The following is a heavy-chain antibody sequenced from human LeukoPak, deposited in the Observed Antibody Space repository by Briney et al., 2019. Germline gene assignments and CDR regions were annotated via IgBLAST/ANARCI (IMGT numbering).Heavy chain of an antibody. J-gene: IGHJ6*02. CDR2: MYASGTA. D-gene: IGHD4-17*01. CDR3: AREVVYSYGDSGRRDAMDV. Sequence: SETLSLTCSVSGGSICGYYWSWVRQPPGKGLEWIGYMYASGTANYNPSLGRRLTISIDTSKNRFSLTLRSVTAADTAVYYCAREVVYSYGDSGRRDAMDVWGQGTTVIVSS. V-gene: IGHV4-59*01. CDR1: GGSICGYY.